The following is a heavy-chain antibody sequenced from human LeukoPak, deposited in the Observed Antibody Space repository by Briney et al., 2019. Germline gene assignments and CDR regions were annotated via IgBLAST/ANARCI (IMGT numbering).Heavy chain of an antibody. J-gene: IGHJ4*02. CDR3: AGVRSAIFYNGIFDY. Sequence: PSETLSLTCTVSGGSISSYYWSWIRQPPGKGLEWIGYIYYSGSTNYKPSLKSRVTISVDTSKNQFSLKLSSVTAADTAVYYCAGVRSAIFYNGIFDYWGQGTLVTVSS. V-gene: IGHV4-59*01. D-gene: IGHD3-10*01. CDR1: GGSISSYY. CDR2: IYYSGST.